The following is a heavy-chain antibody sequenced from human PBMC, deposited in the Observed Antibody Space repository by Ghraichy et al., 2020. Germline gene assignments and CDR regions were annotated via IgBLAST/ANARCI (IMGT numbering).Heavy chain of an antibody. CDR1: GFTFSSYA. D-gene: IGHD2-2*01. CDR2: ISGSGGST. CDR3: ENGISYVPY. Sequence: LSLTCAASGFTFSSYAMSWVRQAPGKGLEWVSAISGSGGSTYYADSVKGRFTISRDNSKNTLYLQMNSLRAEDTAVYYCENGISYVPYWGQGTLVTVSS. J-gene: IGHJ4*02. V-gene: IGHV3-23*01.